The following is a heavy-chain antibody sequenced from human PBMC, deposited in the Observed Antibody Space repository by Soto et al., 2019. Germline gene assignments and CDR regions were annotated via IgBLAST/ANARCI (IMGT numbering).Heavy chain of an antibody. CDR3: AKDPRGITIFGVVIRHDAFDI. D-gene: IGHD3-3*01. Sequence: GGSLRLSCAASGFTFSSYAMSWVRQAPGKGLEWVSAISGSGGSTYYADSVKGRFTISRDNSKNTLYLQMNSLRAEDTAVYYCAKDPRGITIFGVVIRHDAFDIWGQGTMVTVSS. CDR2: ISGSGGST. J-gene: IGHJ3*02. V-gene: IGHV3-23*01. CDR1: GFTFSSYA.